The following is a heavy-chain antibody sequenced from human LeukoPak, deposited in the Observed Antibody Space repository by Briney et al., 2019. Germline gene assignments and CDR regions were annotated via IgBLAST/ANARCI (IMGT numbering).Heavy chain of an antibody. CDR2: INSDGSST. J-gene: IGHJ3*02. D-gene: IGHD3-10*01. V-gene: IGHV3-74*01. CDR1: GFTFSSYW. Sequence: GGSLRLSCAASGFTFSSYWMHWVRQAPGKGLVWVSRINSDGSSTSYADSVKGRFTISRDNSKNTLYLQMNSLRAEDTAVYYCAAMVRGDPDAFDIWGQGTMVTVSS. CDR3: AAMVRGDPDAFDI.